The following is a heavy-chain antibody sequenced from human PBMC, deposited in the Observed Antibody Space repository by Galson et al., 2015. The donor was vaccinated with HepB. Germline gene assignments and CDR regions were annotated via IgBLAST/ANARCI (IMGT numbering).Heavy chain of an antibody. J-gene: IGHJ6*02. CDR2: IDPSDTYT. D-gene: IGHD4-23*01. CDR1: GYSFTSYW. CDR3: ARQVAVVSAGYYYYYYGMDV. Sequence: QSGAEVKKPGESLRISCKGSGYSFTSYWISWVRQMPGKGLEWMGRIDPSDTYTNYSPSFQGHVTISADKSISTAYLQWSSLKASDTAMYYCARQVAVVSAGYYYYYYGMDVWGQGTTVTVSS. V-gene: IGHV5-10-1*01.